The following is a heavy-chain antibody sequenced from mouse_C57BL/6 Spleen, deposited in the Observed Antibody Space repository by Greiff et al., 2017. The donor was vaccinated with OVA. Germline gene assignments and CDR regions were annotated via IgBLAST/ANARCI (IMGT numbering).Heavy chain of an antibody. CDR2: INPSSGYT. J-gene: IGHJ3*01. D-gene: IGHD2-1*01. CDR3: ARGDLLGFAY. V-gene: IGHV1-53*01. Sequence: QVQLQQPGTELVKPGASVKLSCKASGYTFTSYWMHWVKQRPGQGLEWIGYINPSSGYTKYNQKFKDKATLTADKSSSTAYMQLSSLTSEDSAVYYCARGDLLGFAYWGQGTLVTVSA. CDR1: GYTFTSYW.